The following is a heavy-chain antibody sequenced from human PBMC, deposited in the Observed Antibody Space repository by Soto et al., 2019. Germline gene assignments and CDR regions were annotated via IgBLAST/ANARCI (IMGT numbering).Heavy chain of an antibody. Sequence: PSDTLSLTSTVSGGSISSYYWSSLRQPPRKELERIGYIYYSGSTNYTPSLKSRVPISVDTSKNQFSLKRSSVTAADTAVYYCARHRGDILVVPAAEGTDYYYYMDVWGKGTTVTVSS. J-gene: IGHJ6*03. CDR1: GGSISSYY. D-gene: IGHD2-2*01. CDR2: IYYSGST. CDR3: ARHRGDILVVPAAEGTDYYYYMDV. V-gene: IGHV4-59*08.